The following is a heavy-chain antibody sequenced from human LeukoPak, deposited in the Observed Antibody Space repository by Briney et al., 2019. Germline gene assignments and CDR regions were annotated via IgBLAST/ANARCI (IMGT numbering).Heavy chain of an antibody. CDR2: ISAYNGNT. V-gene: IGHV1-18*01. CDR3: ARRYCSSTSCSLYYFDY. Sequence: ASVKVSCKASGYTFTGYGISWVRQAPGQGLEWMGRISAYNGNTNYAQKLQGRVTMTTDTSTSTAYMELRSLRSDDTAVYYCARRYCSSTSCSLYYFDYWGQGTLVTVSS. J-gene: IGHJ4*02. CDR1: GYTFTGYG. D-gene: IGHD2-2*01.